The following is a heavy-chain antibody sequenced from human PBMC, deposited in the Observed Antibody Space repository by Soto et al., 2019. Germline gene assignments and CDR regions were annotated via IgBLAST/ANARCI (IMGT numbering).Heavy chain of an antibody. D-gene: IGHD2-15*01. CDR2: IGSDGGT. V-gene: IGHV3-13*01. CDR1: GFTFSSHD. Sequence: EVQLVESGGGLVQPGGSLRLSCAASGFTFSSHDMHWVRQATGKGLEWVSAIGSDGGTYYLGSVKGRFTISRENAKNSLYLQMNSLRVGDTALYYCASRFGSAGSCRGRGFDYWGQGTLVTVSS. CDR3: ASRFGSAGSCRGRGFDY. J-gene: IGHJ4*02.